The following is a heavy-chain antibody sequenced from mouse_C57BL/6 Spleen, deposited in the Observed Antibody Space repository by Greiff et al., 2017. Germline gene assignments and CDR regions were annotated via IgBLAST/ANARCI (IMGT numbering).Heavy chain of an antibody. CDR3: AREVRMDY. CDR2: IDPSDSYT. Sequence: QVQLQQPGAELVMPGASVKLSCKASGYTFTSYWMHWVKQRPGQGLEWIGEIDPSDSYTNYNQKFKGKSTLTVDKSSSTAYMQLSSLTSEDSAVYYCAREVRMDYWGQGTSVTVSS. CDR1: GYTFTSYW. V-gene: IGHV1-69*01. J-gene: IGHJ4*01.